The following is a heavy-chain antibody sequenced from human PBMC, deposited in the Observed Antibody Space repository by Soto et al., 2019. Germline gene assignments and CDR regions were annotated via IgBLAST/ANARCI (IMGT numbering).Heavy chain of an antibody. CDR1: GFTFGTTD. V-gene: IGHV3-23*01. J-gene: IGHJ4*02. D-gene: IGHD4-4*01. Sequence: PGGSLRLSCAASGFTFGTTDMSWVRQAPGEGLEWVSTIDGSGGITYYADSVKGRFTISRDNSRNTVYLQMNSLRGDDTALYYCVRAKRTYSYGVLDYWGQGMLVTVSS. CDR2: IDGSGGIT. CDR3: VRAKRTYSYGVLDY.